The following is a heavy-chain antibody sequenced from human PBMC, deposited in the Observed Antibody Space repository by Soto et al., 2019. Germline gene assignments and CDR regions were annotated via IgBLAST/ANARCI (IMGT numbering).Heavy chain of an antibody. V-gene: IGHV3-9*01. CDR2: INSNSGSV. Sequence: EVQLVESGGGLVQPGRSLRLPCVASGFTFDDYAMHWVRQAPGKVLEWVSGINSNSGSVGYSYSVQGRFTISRDNAKNSLYLQMNSLSPEDTAWYYCAKTQRYCSSASCYFSPPVDDPWGQGTLVTVSP. J-gene: IGHJ5*02. CDR1: GFTFDDYA. CDR3: AKTQRYCSSASCYFSPPVDDP. D-gene: IGHD2-2*01.